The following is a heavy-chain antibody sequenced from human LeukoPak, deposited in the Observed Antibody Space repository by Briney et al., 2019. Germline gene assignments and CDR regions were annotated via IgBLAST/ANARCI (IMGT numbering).Heavy chain of an antibody. V-gene: IGHV1-69*04. J-gene: IGHJ1*01. CDR3: ASSRSGSPHEYFQH. CDR1: GGTFSSYA. Sequence: SVNVSCKASGGTFSSYAISWVRQATGQGLEWMGRIIPIFGIANYAQKFQGRVTITADKSTSTAYMELSSLRSEDTAVYYCASSRSGSPHEYFQHWGQGTLVTVSS. CDR2: IIPIFGIA. D-gene: IGHD1-26*01.